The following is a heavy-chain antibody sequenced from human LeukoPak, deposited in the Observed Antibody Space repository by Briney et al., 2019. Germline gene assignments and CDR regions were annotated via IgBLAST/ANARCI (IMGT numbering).Heavy chain of an antibody. J-gene: IGHJ4*02. Sequence: PSETLSLTCTVSGGSISSTGYYWTWVRRPAGKGPEWIGRIYPRGSTLYNPSLKSRVTLSVDTSKNQFSLRLTSVTAADTAVYYCAREIDWSYYKDYWGQGTLVTVSS. CDR1: GGSISSTGYY. CDR3: AREIDWSYYKDY. D-gene: IGHD1-26*01. CDR2: IYPRGST. V-gene: IGHV4-61*02.